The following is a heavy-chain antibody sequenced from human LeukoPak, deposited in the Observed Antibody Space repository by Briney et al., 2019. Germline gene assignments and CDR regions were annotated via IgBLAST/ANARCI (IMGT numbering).Heavy chain of an antibody. Sequence: ASVKVSCKASGASFSSYAISWVRQAPGQGLEWMGRIIPIFGTPNYAQRFQGRVTITADIVSSTAYMEVNNLTSEDTAVYFCAKQGALRQDYYMDVWGNGTTVTVSS. CDR1: GASFSSYA. V-gene: IGHV1-69*06. J-gene: IGHJ6*03. CDR2: IIPIFGTP. CDR3: AKQGALRQDYYMDV.